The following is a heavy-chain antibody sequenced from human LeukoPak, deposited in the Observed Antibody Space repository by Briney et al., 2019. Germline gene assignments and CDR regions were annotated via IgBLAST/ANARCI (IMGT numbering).Heavy chain of an antibody. J-gene: IGHJ4*02. D-gene: IGHD4-11*01. CDR1: GGSISSSSYY. CDR2: IYYSRST. CDR3: ARNGYSNYLYYFDH. V-gene: IGHV4-39*01. Sequence: SETLSLTCSVSGGSISSSSYYWGWIRQPPGKGLEWIGNIYYSRSTYYDPSLKSRVTISVDTSKNQFSLRLNSVTAADTAVYYCARNGYSNYLYYFDHWGQGTLVTVSS.